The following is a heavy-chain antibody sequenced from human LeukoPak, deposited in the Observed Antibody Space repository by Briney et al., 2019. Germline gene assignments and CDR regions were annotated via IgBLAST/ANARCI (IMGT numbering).Heavy chain of an antibody. CDR2: INHSGGT. Sequence: SETLSLTCAVYGGSFSGYYWSWIRQPPGKGLEWIGEINHSGGTNYNPSLKSRVTISVDTSKNQFSLKLSSVTAADTAVYYCARGSTFGVVDYWGQGTLVTVSP. J-gene: IGHJ4*02. D-gene: IGHD3-3*01. V-gene: IGHV4-34*01. CDR3: ARGSTFGVVDY. CDR1: GGSFSGYY.